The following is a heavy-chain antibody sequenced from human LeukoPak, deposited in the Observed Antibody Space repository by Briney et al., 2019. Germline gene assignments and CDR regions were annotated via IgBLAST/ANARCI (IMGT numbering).Heavy chain of an antibody. CDR2: SRSKANNYAT. CDR3: ARGGPAAGRFDY. V-gene: IGHV3-73*01. J-gene: IGHJ4*02. Sequence: PGGSLRLSCAASGFTFSDSAIHWVRQASGKGLEWVGRSRSKANNYATAYSASVKGRFTISRAASENTAYLQMNSLKAEDTAVYYCARGGPAAGRFDYWGQGTLVTVSS. CDR1: GFTFSDSA. D-gene: IGHD6-13*01.